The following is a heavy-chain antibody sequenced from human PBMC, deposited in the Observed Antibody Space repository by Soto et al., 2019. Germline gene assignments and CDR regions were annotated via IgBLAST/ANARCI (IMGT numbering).Heavy chain of an antibody. CDR2: IYSGGST. CDR1: GFTVSSNY. V-gene: IGHV3-53*01. CDR3: ARDRIAVAGYSYGMDG. Sequence: GGSLRLSCAASGFTVSSNYMSWVRQAPGKGLEWVSVIYSGGSTYYADSVKGRFTISRDNSKNTLYLQMNSLRAEDTAVYYCARDRIAVAGYSYGMDGWGQGTTVTVAS. D-gene: IGHD6-19*01. J-gene: IGHJ6*02.